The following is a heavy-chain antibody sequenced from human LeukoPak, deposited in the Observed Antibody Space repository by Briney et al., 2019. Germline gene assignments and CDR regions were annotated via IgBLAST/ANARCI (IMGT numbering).Heavy chain of an antibody. V-gene: IGHV3-7*01. CDR2: IKPDGSEK. Sequence: PGGSPRLSCVAPGLTLSNYWMSWVRQAPGKGLEWVATIKPDGSEKYYVDSVKGRFTISRDNAKRSLYLQMDSLRAEDTAVYYCARDASAYYWGQGTLVTVSS. J-gene: IGHJ4*02. CDR1: GLTLSNYW. CDR3: ARDASAYY. D-gene: IGHD3-3*01.